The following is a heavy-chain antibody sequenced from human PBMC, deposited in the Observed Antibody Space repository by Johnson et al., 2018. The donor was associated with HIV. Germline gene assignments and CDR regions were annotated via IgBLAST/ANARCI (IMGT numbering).Heavy chain of an antibody. Sequence: VQLVESGGGLVQPGGSLRLSCAASGFTFSTYWVHWVRQVPGEGLVWVARINSDGSETKYAESVKGRFTISRDNAKNTVYLQMDSLRDEDMAVYYCARGALGSFDIWGQGTMVTVSA. CDR3: ARGALGSFDI. CDR1: GFTFSTYW. D-gene: IGHD3-10*01. CDR2: INSDGSET. V-gene: IGHV3-74*03. J-gene: IGHJ3*02.